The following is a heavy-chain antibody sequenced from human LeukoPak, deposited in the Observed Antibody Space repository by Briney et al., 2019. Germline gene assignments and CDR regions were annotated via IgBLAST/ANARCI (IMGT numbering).Heavy chain of an antibody. J-gene: IGHJ4*02. V-gene: IGHV3-30*02. CDR2: IRYDGSNK. CDR3: AKMYYYDSSGYYSNPNVLFSFDY. D-gene: IGHD3-22*01. Sequence: PGGSLRLSCAASGFTFSSYGMHWVRQAPGKGLEWVAFIRYDGSNKYYADSVKGRFTISRDNSKNTLYLQMNSLRAEDTAVYYCAKMYYYDSSGYYSNPNVLFSFDYWGQGTLVTVSS. CDR1: GFTFSSYG.